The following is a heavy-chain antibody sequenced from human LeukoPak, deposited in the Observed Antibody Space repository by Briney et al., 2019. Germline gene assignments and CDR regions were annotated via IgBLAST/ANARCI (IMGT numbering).Heavy chain of an antibody. CDR2: IKQDGSVK. Sequence: GGSLRLSCAASGFTVSGNWMSWVRQAPGKGLEWVATIKQDGSVKYYVDSVKGRFSISRDNAENSLYLQMNSLRAEDTAVYYCTRDVHDYWGQGTLVTVSS. J-gene: IGHJ4*02. D-gene: IGHD3-10*02. V-gene: IGHV3-7*01. CDR3: TRDVHDY. CDR1: GFTVSGNW.